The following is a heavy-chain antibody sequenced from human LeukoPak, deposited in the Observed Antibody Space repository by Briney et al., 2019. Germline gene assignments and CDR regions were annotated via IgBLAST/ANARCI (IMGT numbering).Heavy chain of an antibody. CDR2: IYSGGST. D-gene: IGHD1-14*01. V-gene: IGHV3-53*01. CDR3: AKAPDEFLVFSFDY. Sequence: GGSLRLSCAASGFTVSSTYMTWVRQAPGKGLEWVSVIYSGGSTYYADSVKGRFTISRDNSMNTLYLQMNSLRAEDTAIYYCAKAPDEFLVFSFDYWGQGSLVTVSS. CDR1: GFTVSSTY. J-gene: IGHJ4*02.